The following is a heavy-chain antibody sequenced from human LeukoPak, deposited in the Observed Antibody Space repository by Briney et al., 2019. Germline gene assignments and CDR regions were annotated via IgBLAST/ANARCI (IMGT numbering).Heavy chain of an antibody. CDR3: ARHPYVWGSYRYPDY. D-gene: IGHD3-16*02. Sequence: GESLQISCQGSGYSFTSYWIGWVRQMPGKGLGWMGIIYPGDSDTRYSPSFQGQVTISADKSISTAYLQWSSLKASDTAMYYCARHPYVWGSYRYPDYWGQGTLVTVSS. J-gene: IGHJ4*02. CDR2: IYPGDSDT. CDR1: GYSFTSYW. V-gene: IGHV5-51*01.